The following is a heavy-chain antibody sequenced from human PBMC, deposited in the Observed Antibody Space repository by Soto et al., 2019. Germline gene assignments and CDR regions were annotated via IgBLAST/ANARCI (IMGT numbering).Heavy chain of an antibody. D-gene: IGHD3-22*01. Sequence: ASVKVSCKASGGTFSSDAISWVRQAPGQGLEWMGGIIPILGIANYAQKFQGRVTITADKSTSTAYMELSSLRSEDTAVYYCASGEGDYDSSGYLDYWGQGTLVTVSS. V-gene: IGHV1-69*10. CDR2: IIPILGIA. CDR1: GGTFSSDA. J-gene: IGHJ4*02. CDR3: ASGEGDYDSSGYLDY.